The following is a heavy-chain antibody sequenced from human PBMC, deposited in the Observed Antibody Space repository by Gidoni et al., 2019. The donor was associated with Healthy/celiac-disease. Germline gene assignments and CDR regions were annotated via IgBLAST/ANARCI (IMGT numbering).Heavy chain of an antibody. CDR1: GYPFTGYY. V-gene: IGHV1-2*06. D-gene: IGHD2-2*01. Sequence: QVQLVQSGAEVKKPGASVKVSCKASGYPFTGYYMHWVRQAPGQGLEWMGRINPNSGGTNYAQKFQGRVTMTRDTSISTAYMELSRLRSDDTAVYYCARGGAIVVVPAAMRRRTYYYYMDVWGKGTTVTVSS. CDR3: ARGGAIVVVPAAMRRRTYYYYMDV. CDR2: INPNSGGT. J-gene: IGHJ6*03.